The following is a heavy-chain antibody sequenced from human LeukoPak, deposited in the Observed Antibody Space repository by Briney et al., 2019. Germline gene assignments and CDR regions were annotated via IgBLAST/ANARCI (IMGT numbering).Heavy chain of an antibody. D-gene: IGHD3-10*01. Sequence: PSETLSLTCTVYGASITSYYWSWIRQPPGKGLEWIGYIYTSGSTTYNPSLKSRVTISVDTSKSQLSLKLSSVTAADTAVYFCASHPGLWQFADWGQGTLVTVSS. CDR3: ASHPGLWQFAD. J-gene: IGHJ4*02. V-gene: IGHV4-4*09. CDR1: GASITSYY. CDR2: IYTSGST.